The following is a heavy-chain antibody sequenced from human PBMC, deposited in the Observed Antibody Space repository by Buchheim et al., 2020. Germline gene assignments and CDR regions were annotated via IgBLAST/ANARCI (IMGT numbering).Heavy chain of an antibody. Sequence: QVQLQQWGAGLLKPSETLSLTCAVYGGSFSGYYWSWIRQPPGKGLEWIGEINHSGSTNYNPSLKSRVTISVDTSKNQFSLQLSSVTAADTAVYYCARGRTYYDILTGYRGEYYYYYYGMDVWGQGTT. D-gene: IGHD3-9*01. CDR3: ARGRTYYDILTGYRGEYYYYYYGMDV. V-gene: IGHV4-34*01. J-gene: IGHJ6*02. CDR1: GGSFSGYY. CDR2: INHSGST.